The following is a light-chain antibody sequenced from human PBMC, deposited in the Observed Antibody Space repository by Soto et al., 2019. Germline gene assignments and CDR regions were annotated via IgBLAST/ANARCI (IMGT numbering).Light chain of an antibody. CDR3: QSYDSSHVV. CDR1: SSNIGAGYD. Sequence: QSVLTQPPSVSGAPGQRVTISCTGSSSNIGAGYDVHWYQQLPGTAPKLLIYGNSNRPSGVPDRFSGSKSGTSASLAITGLQADDEADYYCQSYDSSHVVFGRGTKLTVL. V-gene: IGLV1-40*01. CDR2: GNS. J-gene: IGLJ2*01.